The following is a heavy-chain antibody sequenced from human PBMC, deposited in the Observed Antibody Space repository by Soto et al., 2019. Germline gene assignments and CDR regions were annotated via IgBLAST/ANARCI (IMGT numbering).Heavy chain of an antibody. V-gene: IGHV3-49*03. CDR3: TRDGTPTDDYGDPPVVVKFDY. Sequence: PGGSLRLSCTASGFTFGDYAMSWFRQAPGKGLEWVGFIRSKAYGGTTEYAASVKGRFTISRDDSKSIAYLQMNSLKTEDTAVYYCTRDGTPTDDYGDPPVVVKFDYWGQGTLVTVSS. CDR2: IRSKAYGGTT. CDR1: GFTFGDYA. J-gene: IGHJ4*02. D-gene: IGHD4-17*01.